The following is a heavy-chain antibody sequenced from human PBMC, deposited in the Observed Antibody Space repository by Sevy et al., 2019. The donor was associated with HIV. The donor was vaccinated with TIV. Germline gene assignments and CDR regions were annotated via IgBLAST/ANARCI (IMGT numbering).Heavy chain of an antibody. V-gene: IGHV3-73*01. D-gene: IGHD3-10*01. Sequence: GESLRLSCAASGFTFSGSAMHWVRQASGKGLEWVGRIRSKANSYATAYAASVKGRFTISRDDSKNTAYLQMNSLKTEDTAVYYCTRLVNYYGSGSYYNGYYYGMDVWGQGTTVTVSS. CDR2: IRSKANSYAT. CDR1: GFTFSGSA. CDR3: TRLVNYYGSGSYYNGYYYGMDV. J-gene: IGHJ6*02.